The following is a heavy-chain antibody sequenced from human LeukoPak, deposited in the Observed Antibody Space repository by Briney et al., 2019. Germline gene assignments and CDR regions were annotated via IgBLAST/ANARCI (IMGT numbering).Heavy chain of an antibody. CDR3: ARSRGYSYGTTFLDY. Sequence: SETLSLTCTVSGGSISSYYWSWVRQPPGKGLEWIGYIYYIGSTNYNPSFKSRVTISVDTSKNQFSLKLSSVTAADTAVYYCARSRGYSYGTTFLDYWGQGTLVTVSS. J-gene: IGHJ4*02. CDR1: GGSISSYY. CDR2: IYYIGST. V-gene: IGHV4-59*08. D-gene: IGHD5-18*01.